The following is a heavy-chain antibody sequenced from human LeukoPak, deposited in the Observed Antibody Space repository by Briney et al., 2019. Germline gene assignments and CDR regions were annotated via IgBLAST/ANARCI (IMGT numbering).Heavy chain of an antibody. CDR1: GYSISSGYY. D-gene: IGHD2-2*01. J-gene: IGHJ1*01. V-gene: IGHV4-38-2*02. CDR2: IYHSGSS. Sequence: SETLSLTCIVSGYSISSGYYWGWIRQPPGKGLEWIWSIYHSGSSLYNPSLKSRVTISVDTSKNQFSLKLRSMTAADTAVYYCARGIVAYCSSTSCSDGFQHWGQGTLVTVSS. CDR3: ARGIVAYCSSTSCSDGFQH.